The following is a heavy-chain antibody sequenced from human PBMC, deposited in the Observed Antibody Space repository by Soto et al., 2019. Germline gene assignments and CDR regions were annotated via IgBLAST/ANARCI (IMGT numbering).Heavy chain of an antibody. J-gene: IGHJ4*02. V-gene: IGHV3-23*01. CDR3: AKAARDCRGDCYYSYFDA. Sequence: GGSLRLSCSSSLFTFGGYAMSCVRHSPGKWLEWVSGITGNAANTVYADSVKGRFTISRDNSKNALYLQLNSLRAEDTAVYFCAKAARDCRGDCYYSYFDAWGQGALVTVSS. CDR1: LFTFGGYA. D-gene: IGHD2-21*02. CDR2: ITGNAANT.